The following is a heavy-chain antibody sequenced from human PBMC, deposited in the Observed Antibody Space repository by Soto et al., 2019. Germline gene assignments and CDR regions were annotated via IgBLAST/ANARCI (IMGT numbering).Heavy chain of an antibody. Sequence: SLRLSCAASGFTFSSYAMSWVRQAPGKGLEWVSAISGSGGSTYYADSVKGRFTISRDNSKNTLYLQMNSLRAEDTAVYYCAKRSRRYDSSGSLGDFDYWGQGTLVTVSS. J-gene: IGHJ4*02. CDR3: AKRSRRYDSSGSLGDFDY. CDR2: ISGSGGST. D-gene: IGHD3-22*01. V-gene: IGHV3-23*01. CDR1: GFTFSSYA.